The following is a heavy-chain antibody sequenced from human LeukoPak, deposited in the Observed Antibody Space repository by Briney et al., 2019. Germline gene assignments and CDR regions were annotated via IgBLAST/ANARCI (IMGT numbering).Heavy chain of an antibody. Sequence: GGSLRLSCAASGFTFSSYAMHWVRQAPGKGLEYVSAISSNGDSTYYANSVKGRFTISRDNSKNTLYLQMGSLRAEDMAVYYCARGTRVSGPFDPWGQGTLVTVSS. J-gene: IGHJ5*02. CDR3: ARGTRVSGPFDP. D-gene: IGHD3-10*01. CDR1: GFTFSSYA. CDR2: ISSNGDST. V-gene: IGHV3-64*01.